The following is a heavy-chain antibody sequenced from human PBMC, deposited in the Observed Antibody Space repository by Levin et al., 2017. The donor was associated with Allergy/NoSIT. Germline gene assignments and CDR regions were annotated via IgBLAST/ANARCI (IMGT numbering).Heavy chain of an antibody. D-gene: IGHD1-14*01. Sequence: GGSLRLSCAASGFTISSNYMSWVRQAPGKGLEWVSVIYSGGSTYYADSVKGRFTISRDNSKNTLYLQMNSLRAEDTAVYYCGTEGPEEMDFDYWGQGTLVTVSS. CDR3: GTEGPEEMDFDY. CDR1: GFTISSNY. V-gene: IGHV3-53*01. CDR2: IYSGGST. J-gene: IGHJ4*02.